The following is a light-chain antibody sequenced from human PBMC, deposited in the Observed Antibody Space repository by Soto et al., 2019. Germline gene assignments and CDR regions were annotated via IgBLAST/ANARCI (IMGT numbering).Light chain of an antibody. V-gene: IGKV3-20*01. J-gene: IGKJ4*01. Sequence: EVLLTQSPTTLSVSPGESVTLSCRASQSINTFLAWYQQKPGQAPRLLIYGASSRATGIPDRFSGSGSGTDFTLTISRLEPEDFAVYYCQQYGSSPLNFGGGTKVDIK. CDR1: QSINTF. CDR3: QQYGSSPLN. CDR2: GAS.